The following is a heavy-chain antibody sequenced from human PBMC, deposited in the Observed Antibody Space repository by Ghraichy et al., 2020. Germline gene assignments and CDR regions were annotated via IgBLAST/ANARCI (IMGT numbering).Heavy chain of an antibody. D-gene: IGHD2-2*02. Sequence: GGSLRLSCAASGFTFSNAWMSWVRQAPGKGLEWVGRVKSKTDGGTTDYAAPVKGRFTISRDDSKNTLYLQMNSLKTEDTAVYYCTRYCSSTSCYRPIWGQGTLVTVSS. CDR1: GFTFSNAW. J-gene: IGHJ4*02. CDR2: VKSKTDGGTT. V-gene: IGHV3-15*01. CDR3: TRYCSSTSCYRPI.